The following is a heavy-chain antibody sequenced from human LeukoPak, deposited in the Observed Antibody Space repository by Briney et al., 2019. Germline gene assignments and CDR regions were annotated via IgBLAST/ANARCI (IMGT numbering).Heavy chain of an antibody. CDR3: ARDYGDYEGGWFDP. CDR1: GGTFSSYA. V-gene: IGHV1-69*01. D-gene: IGHD4-17*01. CDR2: IIPIFGTA. J-gene: IGHJ5*02. Sequence: PQASVKVSCKASGGTFSSYAISWVRQAPGQGLEWMGGIIPIFGTANYAQKFQGRVTITADESTSTAYMELSSLRSEDTAVYYCARDYGDYEGGWFDPWGQGTLVTVSS.